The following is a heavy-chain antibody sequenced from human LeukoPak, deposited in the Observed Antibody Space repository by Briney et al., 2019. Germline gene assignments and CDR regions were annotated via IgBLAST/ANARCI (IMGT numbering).Heavy chain of an antibody. CDR2: IKQDGTEK. V-gene: IGHV3-7*03. J-gene: IGHJ2*01. CDR3: ARRYFDL. Sequence: PGGSLRLSCAVSGFTFSSFWMHWVRQAPGKGLEWVANIKQDGTEKWYVDSVKGRFTISRDNAKNSLYLQMNSLRAEDTAVYYCARRYFDLWGRGTLDTVSS. CDR1: GFTFSSFW.